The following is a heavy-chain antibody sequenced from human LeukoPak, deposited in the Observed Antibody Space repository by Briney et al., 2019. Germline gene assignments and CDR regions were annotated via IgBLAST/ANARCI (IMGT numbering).Heavy chain of an antibody. CDR1: GCTFTDYY. V-gene: IGHV3-11*01. J-gene: IGHJ5*02. Sequence: PGGSLRLSCAASGCTFTDYYMSWIRQAPGKGLEWLAYINIGGTNTHYADSVKGRFTISRDNAKKSLYLEMNNLRAEDTAVYYCATDGAGFDTWGQGVLVTVSS. CDR3: ATDGAGFDT. CDR2: INIGGTNT.